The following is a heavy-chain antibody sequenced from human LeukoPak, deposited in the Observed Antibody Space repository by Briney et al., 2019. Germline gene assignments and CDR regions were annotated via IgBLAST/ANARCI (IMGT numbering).Heavy chain of an antibody. V-gene: IGHV3-43*01. CDR2: VSWDGGST. CDR1: GFTFNDYT. J-gene: IGHJ4*02. D-gene: IGHD3-9*01. CDR3: AKAPTGYLFDY. Sequence: GGSLRLSCAASGFTFNDYTMHWVRQRPGKGLEWASLVSWDGGSTSYADSVKGRFTISRDNRKNSLYLQMNRLRTEDTALYYCAKAPTGYLFDYWGQGTLVTVSS.